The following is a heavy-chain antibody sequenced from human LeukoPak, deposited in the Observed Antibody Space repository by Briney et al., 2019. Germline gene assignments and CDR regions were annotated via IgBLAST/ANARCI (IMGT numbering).Heavy chain of an antibody. V-gene: IGHV4-30-4*01. Sequence: SETLSLTCTVSGGSISSGDYYWSWIRQPPGKGLEWIGYIYYSGSTYYNPSLKSRVTISVVTSKNQFSLKLSSVTAADTAVYYRASTPQYYYDSSGYPNWYFDLWGRGTLVTVSS. D-gene: IGHD3-22*01. CDR3: ASTPQYYYDSSGYPNWYFDL. CDR1: GGSISSGDYY. J-gene: IGHJ2*01. CDR2: IYYSGST.